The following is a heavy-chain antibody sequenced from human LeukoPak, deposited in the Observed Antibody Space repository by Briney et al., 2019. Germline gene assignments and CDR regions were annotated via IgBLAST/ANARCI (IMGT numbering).Heavy chain of an antibody. V-gene: IGHV3-30*18. CDR2: ISYDGSNK. CDR3: AKGDPYGSGSYPVDY. J-gene: IGHJ4*02. D-gene: IGHD3-10*01. CDR1: GFSFSNYG. Sequence: PGRSLRLSCAASGFSFSNYGMHWVRQASGKGLEWVALISYDGSNKYYADSVKGRFTISRDNSKNTLYLQMNSLRPEDTAVYYCAKGDPYGSGSYPVDYWGQGTLVTVSS.